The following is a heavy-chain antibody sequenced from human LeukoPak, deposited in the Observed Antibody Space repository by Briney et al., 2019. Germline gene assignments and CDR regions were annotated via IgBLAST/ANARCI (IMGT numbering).Heavy chain of an antibody. CDR2: INPNRGDT. J-gene: IGHJ4*02. CDR1: GYTFTGYY. CDR3: ARGGRGAAIDYFDY. D-gene: IGHD3-10*01. Sequence: ASLKVSCKASGYTFTGYYMHWVRQAPGQGLEWMGWINPNRGDTNYAQKLQSTVTMTRDTSISTAYMELSRLRSDDTAVYYCARGGRGAAIDYFDYWGQGTLVTVSS. V-gene: IGHV1-2*02.